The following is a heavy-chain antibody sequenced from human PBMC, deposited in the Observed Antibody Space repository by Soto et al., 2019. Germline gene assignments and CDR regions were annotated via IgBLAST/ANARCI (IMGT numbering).Heavy chain of an antibody. D-gene: IGHD2-15*01. CDR1: GFTFSSYA. J-gene: IGHJ4*02. V-gene: IGHV3-23*01. CDR3: AKDLGDIVVVVAAPDADY. CDR2: ISGSGGST. Sequence: VQLLESGGGLVQPGGSLRLSCAASGFTFSSYAMSWVRQAPGKGLEWVSAISGSGGSTYYADSVKGRFTISRDNSKNTLYLQMNSLRAEDTAVYYCAKDLGDIVVVVAAPDADYWGQGTLVTVSS.